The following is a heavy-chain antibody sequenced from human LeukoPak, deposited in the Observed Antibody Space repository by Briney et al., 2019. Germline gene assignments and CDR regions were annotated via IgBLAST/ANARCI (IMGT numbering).Heavy chain of an antibody. V-gene: IGHV5-51*01. Sequence: LEFMVIIYPVDSDTRYSPSFQGQVTISADKSISTAYLQWSSLKASDTAMYYCARGRATDYWGQGTLVTVSS. CDR3: ARGRATDY. J-gene: IGHJ4*02. D-gene: IGHD1-26*01. CDR2: IYPVDSDT.